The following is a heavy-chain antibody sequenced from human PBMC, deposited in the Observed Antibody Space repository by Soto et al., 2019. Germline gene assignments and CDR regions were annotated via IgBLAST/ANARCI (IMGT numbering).Heavy chain of an antibody. CDR1: GGSFSGYY. J-gene: IGHJ6*02. V-gene: IGHV4-34*01. CDR3: ARQTYYYGMDV. Sequence: QVQLQQWGAGLLKPSETLSLTCAVYGGSFSGYYWSWIRQPPGKGLEWIGEINHSGSTNYNPSLKSRVTISVDTSKNQFSLKLSSVTAEDTAVYYCARQTYYYGMDVWGQGTTVTVSS. CDR2: INHSGST.